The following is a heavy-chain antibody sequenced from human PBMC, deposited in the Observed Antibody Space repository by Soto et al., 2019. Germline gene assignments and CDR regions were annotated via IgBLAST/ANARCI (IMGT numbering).Heavy chain of an antibody. J-gene: IGHJ4*02. D-gene: IGHD3-3*01. V-gene: IGHV3-23*01. Sequence: LRLSCAASGFSFGSYALSWVRQAPGKGLEWVSTISGSDGKTFYADSVKGRFSISRDTSQSTLYLQMNSLRADDTAIYCCARWSYLDYWGQGTRVTVSS. CDR1: GFSFGSYA. CDR2: ISGSDGKT. CDR3: ARWSYLDY.